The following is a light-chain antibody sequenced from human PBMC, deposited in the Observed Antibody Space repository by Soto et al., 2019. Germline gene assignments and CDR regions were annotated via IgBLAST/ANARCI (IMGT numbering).Light chain of an antibody. CDR1: QSVKSSY. Sequence: EIVLTQSPGTLSLAPGEGATLSCRASQSVKSSYLAWYQQKPGQAPRXXIFGTSNRATGIPDRFRGGGSGTDLTITISSLEPEDFAVYDCQQYASSPGTFGQGTKVDIK. CDR2: GTS. V-gene: IGKV3-20*01. CDR3: QQYASSPGT. J-gene: IGKJ1*01.